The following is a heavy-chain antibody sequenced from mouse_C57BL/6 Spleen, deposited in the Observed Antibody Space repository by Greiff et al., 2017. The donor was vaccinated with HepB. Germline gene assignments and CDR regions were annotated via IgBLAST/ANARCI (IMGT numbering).Heavy chain of an antibody. CDR2: ISSGSSTI. J-gene: IGHJ2*01. CDR3: AREDYDYDDAFDY. V-gene: IGHV5-17*01. D-gene: IGHD2-4*01. Sequence: EVHLVESGGGLVKPGGSLKLSCAASGFTFSDYGMHWVRQAPEKGLEWVAYISSGSSTIYYADTVKGRFTISRDNAKNTLFLQMTSLRSEDTAMYYCAREDYDYDDAFDYWGQGTTLTVSS. CDR1: GFTFSDYG.